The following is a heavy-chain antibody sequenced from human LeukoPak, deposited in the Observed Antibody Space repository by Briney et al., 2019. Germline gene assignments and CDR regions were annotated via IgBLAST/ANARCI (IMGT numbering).Heavy chain of an antibody. J-gene: IGHJ6*02. Sequence: PGRSLRLSCAASGFTFSSYGMHWVRQAPGKGLEWVAVIWYDGSNKYYADSVKGRFTISRDSSKNTLYLQMNSLRAEDTAVYYCARDQGYYDSSGYYYAGDYYYGMDVWGQGTTVTVSS. CDR2: IWYDGSNK. D-gene: IGHD3-22*01. CDR3: ARDQGYYDSSGYYYAGDYYYGMDV. CDR1: GFTFSSYG. V-gene: IGHV3-33*01.